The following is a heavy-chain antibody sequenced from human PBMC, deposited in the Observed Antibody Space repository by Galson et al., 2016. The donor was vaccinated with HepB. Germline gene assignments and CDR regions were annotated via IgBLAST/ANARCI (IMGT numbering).Heavy chain of an antibody. Sequence: SLRLSCAGSGFTFRSYAMSWVRQAPGKGLEWVSVISGSGGSTYYADSVKGRFTISRDNSKNTLYLQIDSLRVEDTAVYYCAKDRGGRHLWGLHGMDVWGQGTTVTVSS. CDR3: AKDRGGRHLWGLHGMDV. D-gene: IGHD3-16*01. CDR2: ISGSGGST. CDR1: GFTFRSYA. V-gene: IGHV3-23*01. J-gene: IGHJ6*02.